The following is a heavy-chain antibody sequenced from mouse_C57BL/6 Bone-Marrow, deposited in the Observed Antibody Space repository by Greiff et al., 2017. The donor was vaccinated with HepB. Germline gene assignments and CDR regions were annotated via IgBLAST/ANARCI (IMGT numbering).Heavy chain of an antibody. CDR2: IYPGSGST. CDR1: GYTFTSYW. CDR3: ARSDSSGYDYAMDY. V-gene: IGHV1-55*01. Sequence: QVQLQQPGAELVKPGASVKMSCKASGYTFTSYWITWVKQRPGQGLGWIGDIYPGSGSTNYNEKFKSKATLTVDTTSSTAYMQLSSLTSEDSAVYYCARSDSSGYDYAMDYWGQGTSVTVSS. D-gene: IGHD3-2*02. J-gene: IGHJ4*01.